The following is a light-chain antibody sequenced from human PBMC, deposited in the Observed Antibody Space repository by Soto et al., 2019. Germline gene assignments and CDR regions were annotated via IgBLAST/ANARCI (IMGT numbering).Light chain of an antibody. J-gene: IGKJ2*01. CDR3: QQSYSAPYT. CDR2: AAS. Sequence: DIQMTQSPSSLSASVGDRVIITGRASQSIGSYLNWYQQTPWKAPKLLIYAASSLQSGVPSRFSGSGSGTDFTLTISSLRPEDFATYYCQQSYSAPYTFGQGTKLEIK. V-gene: IGKV1-39*01. CDR1: QSIGSY.